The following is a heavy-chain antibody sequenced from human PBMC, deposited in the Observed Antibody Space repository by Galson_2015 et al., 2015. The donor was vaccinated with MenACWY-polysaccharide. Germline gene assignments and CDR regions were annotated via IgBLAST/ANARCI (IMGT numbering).Heavy chain of an antibody. D-gene: IGHD5-18*01. V-gene: IGHV3-21*01. Sequence: SLRLSCAASGFTVNTYNMNWVRRAPGKGLEWVSSILARTSDRQYADSVKGRFTIFRDIAKNSLYLQMHSLRAEDTAVYYCARGLGYSDDYWGQGTLVTVSS. CDR2: ILARTSDR. J-gene: IGHJ4*02. CDR1: GFTVNTYN. CDR3: ARGLGYSDDY.